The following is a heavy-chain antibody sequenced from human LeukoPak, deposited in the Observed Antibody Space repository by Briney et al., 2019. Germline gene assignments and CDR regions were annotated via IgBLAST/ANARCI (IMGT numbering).Heavy chain of an antibody. D-gene: IGHD3-3*01. V-gene: IGHV3-21*01. CDR1: GFTFSSYS. J-gene: IGHJ4*02. Sequence: GGSMRLSCAASGFTFSSYSMTWVRQAPGKGLEWVSSMSSGSRYIYYADSVRGGFTISRDNAKNSLYLLMNSLRAEDTAVYYCARDRPTGASRLFVVQWGQGTLVTVSS. CDR3: ARDRPTGASRLFVVQ. CDR2: MSSGSRYI.